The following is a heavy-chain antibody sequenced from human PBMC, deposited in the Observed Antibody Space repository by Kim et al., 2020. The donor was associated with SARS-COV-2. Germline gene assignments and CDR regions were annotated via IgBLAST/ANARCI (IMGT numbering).Heavy chain of an antibody. J-gene: IGHJ5*02. D-gene: IGHD1-26*01. Sequence: SETLSLTCAVYGGSFSGYYWSWIRQPPGKGLEWIGEINHSGSTNYNPSLKSRVTISVDTSKNQFSLKLSSVTAADTAVYYCARLRRSGSYYYWFDPWGQGTLVTVSS. V-gene: IGHV4-34*01. CDR1: GGSFSGYY. CDR3: ARLRRSGSYYYWFDP. CDR2: INHSGST.